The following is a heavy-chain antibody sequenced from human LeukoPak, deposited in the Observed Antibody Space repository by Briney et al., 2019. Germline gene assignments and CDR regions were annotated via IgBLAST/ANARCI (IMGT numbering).Heavy chain of an antibody. CDR2: ISWNSGSI. D-gene: IGHD3-10*01. V-gene: IGHV3-9*01. J-gene: IGHJ4*02. CDR3: ATDGSGSYYKDY. Sequence: GGSLRLSCAASGFTFDDYAMHWVRQAPGQGLEWVSGISWNSGSIGYADSVKGRFTISRDNAKNSLYLQMNSLRAEDTALYYCATDGSGSYYKDYWGQGTLVTVSS. CDR1: GFTFDDYA.